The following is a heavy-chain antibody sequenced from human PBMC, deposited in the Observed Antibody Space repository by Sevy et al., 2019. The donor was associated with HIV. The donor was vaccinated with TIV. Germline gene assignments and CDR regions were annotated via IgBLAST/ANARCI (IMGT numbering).Heavy chain of an antibody. Sequence: GGSLRLSCAASGFTFSNARMSWVRQAPGKGLEWVGRIKSKTDGGTTDYAAPVKGRFTISRDDSKNTLYLQMNSLKTEDTAVYYCTTEDAYCGGDCYSFAFDIWGQGTMVTVSS. CDR1: GFTFSNAR. J-gene: IGHJ3*02. V-gene: IGHV3-15*01. CDR2: IKSKTDGGTT. D-gene: IGHD2-21*02. CDR3: TTEDAYCGGDCYSFAFDI.